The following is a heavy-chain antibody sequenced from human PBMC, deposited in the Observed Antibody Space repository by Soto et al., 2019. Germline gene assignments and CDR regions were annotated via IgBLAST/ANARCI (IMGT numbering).Heavy chain of an antibody. Sequence: SSETLSLTCTVSGGSISSYYWSWIRQPPGKGLEWIGYIYYSGSTNYNPSLKSRVTISVDTSKNQFSLKLSSVTAADTAVYYCARSIVGASTDFDYWGQGTLVTVSS. V-gene: IGHV4-59*08. CDR3: ARSIVGASTDFDY. J-gene: IGHJ4*02. D-gene: IGHD1-26*01. CDR2: IYYSGST. CDR1: GGSISSYY.